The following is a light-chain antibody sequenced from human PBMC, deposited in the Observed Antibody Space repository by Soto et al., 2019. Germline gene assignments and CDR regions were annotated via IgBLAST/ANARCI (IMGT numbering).Light chain of an antibody. V-gene: IGLV1-44*01. CDR2: NNN. J-gene: IGLJ1*01. CDR1: RSNIGANA. CDR3: AAWADSLNVLYV. Sequence: QSVLTQPPSASGTPGQRVTISCSGSRSNIGANAVNWYQQVPGTAPKLLIYNNNQRPSGVPDRFSGSKSGTSASLAISGLQSDDEATYFCAAWADSLNVLYVFGTGTKVTVL.